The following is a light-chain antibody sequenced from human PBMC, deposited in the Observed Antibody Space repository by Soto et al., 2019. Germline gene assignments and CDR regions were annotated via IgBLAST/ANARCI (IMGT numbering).Light chain of an antibody. CDR3: HQYGSSPRT. CDR2: GAS. V-gene: IGKV3-20*01. CDR1: QSFGSSY. J-gene: IGKJ1*01. Sequence: EIVLTQSPGTLSLSPGERATLSCRASQSFGSSYLAWYQQKPGQAPGLLIYGASSRATGIPDRFSGSGSGTDFTLTISRLEPEDFAVYYCHQYGSSPRTFGQGTKVEIK.